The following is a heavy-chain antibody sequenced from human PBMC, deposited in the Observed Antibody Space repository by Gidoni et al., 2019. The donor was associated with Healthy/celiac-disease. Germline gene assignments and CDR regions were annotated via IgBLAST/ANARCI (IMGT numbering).Heavy chain of an antibody. CDR2: ISWNSGSI. Sequence: EVQLVESGGGLVQPGRSLRLSCAASGFTFDDYAMHWVRQAPGKGLEWVSGISWNSGSIGYADSVKGRFTISRDNAKNSLYRQMNSLRAEDTALYYCAKDTYDSSGYYYYYGMDVWGQGTTVTVS. V-gene: IGHV3-9*01. CDR3: AKDTYDSSGYYYYYGMDV. J-gene: IGHJ6*02. CDR1: GFTFDDYA. D-gene: IGHD3-22*01.